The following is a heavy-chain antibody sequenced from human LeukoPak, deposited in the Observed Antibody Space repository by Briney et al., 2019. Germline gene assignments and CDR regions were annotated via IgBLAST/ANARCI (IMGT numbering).Heavy chain of an antibody. CDR3: AKGGRGGYNIAFDV. CDR2: FSATDGNA. V-gene: IGHV3-23*01. D-gene: IGHD5-24*01. CDR1: GFTLSNSA. J-gene: IGHJ3*01. Sequence: PGGSLRLSCAASGFTLSNSAMTWVRQAPGKGLEWVSGFSATDGNANYADSVKGGFTISRDNSKNTVHLQMNSLRPEDTALYYCAKGGRGGYNIAFDVWGQGTMVTVSS.